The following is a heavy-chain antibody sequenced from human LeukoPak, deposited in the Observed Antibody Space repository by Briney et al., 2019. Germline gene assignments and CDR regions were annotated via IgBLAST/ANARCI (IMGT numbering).Heavy chain of an antibody. D-gene: IGHD3-22*01. CDR1: GYRFSSYW. J-gene: IGHJ4*02. V-gene: IGHV5-51*01. CDR2: IDAGESDT. CDR3: ATTLDSSGYYYFDY. Sequence: GAPLQISSKGSGYRFSSYWFGWLRRLPGKGLEWMGIIDAGESDTRDRPSFRGQVTISADKSISTAYLQWRSLKASDTAIYYCATTLDSSGYYYFDYWGQGALVTVSS.